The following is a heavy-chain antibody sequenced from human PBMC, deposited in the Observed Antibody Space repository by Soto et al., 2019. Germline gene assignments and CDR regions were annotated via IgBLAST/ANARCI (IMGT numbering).Heavy chain of an antibody. J-gene: IGHJ4*02. Sequence: PGGSLRLSCAASGFTFSSYAMSWVRQATGKGLEWVSGISWNSGSIGYADSVKGRFTISRDNAKNSLYLQMNSLRAEDTALYYCAKDMAAMVRGVPFDYWGQGTLVTVS. CDR1: GFTFSSYA. D-gene: IGHD3-10*01. CDR2: ISWNSGSI. CDR3: AKDMAAMVRGVPFDY. V-gene: IGHV3-9*01.